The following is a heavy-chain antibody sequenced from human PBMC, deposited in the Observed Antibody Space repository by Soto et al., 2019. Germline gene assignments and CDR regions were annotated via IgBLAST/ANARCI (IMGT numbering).Heavy chain of an antibody. CDR3: ARNAPMYYYDSSGYYPLDAFDI. CDR1: GYTFTSYG. V-gene: IGHV1-18*01. J-gene: IGHJ3*02. D-gene: IGHD3-22*01. Sequence: ASVKVSCKASGYTFTSYGISWVRQAPGQGLEWMGWISAYNGNTNYAQKLQGRVTMTTDTSTSTAYMELRSLRSDDTAVYYCARNAPMYYYDSSGYYPLDAFDIWGQGTMVTVS. CDR2: ISAYNGNT.